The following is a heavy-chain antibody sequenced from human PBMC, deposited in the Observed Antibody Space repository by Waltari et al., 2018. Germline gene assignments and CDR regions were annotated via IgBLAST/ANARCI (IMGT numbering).Heavy chain of an antibody. D-gene: IGHD3-10*01. J-gene: IGHJ5*02. CDR3: ARDSGSNWFDP. Sequence: QVQLQESGPGLVKPSETLSLTCTVSGGSISSHYWSWIRQPPGKGLEWIGYIYYSGSTNYNPSLKSRVTISVDTSKNQFSLKLSSVTAADTAVYYCARDSGSNWFDPWGQGTLVTVSS. CDR2: IYYSGST. CDR1: GGSISSHY. V-gene: IGHV4-59*11.